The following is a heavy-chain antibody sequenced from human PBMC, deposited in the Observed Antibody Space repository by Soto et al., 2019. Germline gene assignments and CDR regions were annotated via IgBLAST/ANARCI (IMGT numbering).Heavy chain of an antibody. J-gene: IGHJ4*02. CDR1: GFTFDDYA. D-gene: IGHD5-18*01. Sequence: EVQLEESGGALVQPGRSLRLSCAASGFTFDDYAMYWVRQVLGQGLEWVSSISWNSGNIGYADSVKGRFTTSRDNAENPLYLQMNSLRPEDTALYYCVRSKGGYSYGTPFDYWGQGTLVTVSS. V-gene: IGHV3-9*01. CDR2: ISWNSGNI. CDR3: VRSKGGYSYGTPFDY.